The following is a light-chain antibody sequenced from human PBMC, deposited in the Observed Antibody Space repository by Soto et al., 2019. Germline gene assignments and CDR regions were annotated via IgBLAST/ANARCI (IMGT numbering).Light chain of an antibody. V-gene: IGLV1-47*01. CDR3: AAWDDSLSGVV. Sequence: QSVLTQPPSASGTPGQRVTISCSGSSSNIGSNSVHWYQQLPGTAPKLLIYSNSQRPSGVPERISGSKSGTSASLAISGLRSEDEADYYCAAWDDSLSGVVFGAGTKLTV. CDR1: SSNIGSNS. J-gene: IGLJ2*01. CDR2: SNS.